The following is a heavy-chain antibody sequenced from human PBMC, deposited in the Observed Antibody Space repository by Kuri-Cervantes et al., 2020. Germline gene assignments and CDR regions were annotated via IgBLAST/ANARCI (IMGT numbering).Heavy chain of an antibody. CDR3: AKGGDYGYDSSGYPVYYFDY. CDR2: ISGSGGST. V-gene: IGHV3-23*01. J-gene: IGHJ4*02. D-gene: IGHD3-22*01. CDR1: GFTFSRHA. Sequence: GESLKISCAASGFTFSRHAMSWIRQAPGKGLEWVSAISGSGGSTYYADSVKGRFTISRDNAKNSLYLQMNSLRAEDTALYYCAKGGDYGYDSSGYPVYYFDYWGQGTLVTVSS.